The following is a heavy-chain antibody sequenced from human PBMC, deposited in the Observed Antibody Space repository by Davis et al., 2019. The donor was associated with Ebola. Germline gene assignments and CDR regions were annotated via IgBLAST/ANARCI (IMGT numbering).Heavy chain of an antibody. CDR2: ISWNSGSI. V-gene: IGHV3-9*01. CDR3: AKDIGGGGIYCSGGSCYYYYYGMDV. Sequence: SLRLSCAASGFTFDDYAMHWVRQAPGKGLECVSGISWNSGSIGYADSVKGRFTISRDNAKNSLYLQMNSLRAEDTALYYCAKDIGGGGIYCSGGSCYYYYYGMDVWGQGTTVTVSS. CDR1: GFTFDDYA. J-gene: IGHJ6*02. D-gene: IGHD2-15*01.